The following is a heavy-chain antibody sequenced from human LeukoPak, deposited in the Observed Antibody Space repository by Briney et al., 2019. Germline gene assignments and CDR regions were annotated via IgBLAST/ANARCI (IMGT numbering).Heavy chain of an antibody. CDR1: RYTLTELS. CDR3: ATDSGYSSSWLDY. V-gene: IGHV1-24*01. Sequence: ASVKVSCKVSRYTLTELSMHWVRQAPGKGLEWMGGFDPEDGETIYAQKFQGRVTMTEDTSTDTAYMELSSLRSEDTAVYYCATDSGYSSSWLDYWGQGTLVTVSS. CDR2: FDPEDGET. J-gene: IGHJ4*02. D-gene: IGHD6-13*01.